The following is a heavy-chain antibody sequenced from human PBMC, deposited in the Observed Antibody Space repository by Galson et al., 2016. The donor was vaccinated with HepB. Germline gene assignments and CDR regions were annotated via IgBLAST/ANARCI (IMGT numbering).Heavy chain of an antibody. V-gene: IGHV3-15*01. J-gene: IGHJ4*02. CDR3: TSRLFH. Sequence: SLRLSCAGSGFTFSNAWLSWARQAPGKGPEWVGRIKSKGDGGTIDYAPAVKSRFTISRDDSKDMLYLQMMSLTTEDTAVYYCTSRLFHWGQGTLVAVSS. D-gene: IGHD2-21*02. CDR2: IKSKGDGGTI. CDR1: GFTFSNAW.